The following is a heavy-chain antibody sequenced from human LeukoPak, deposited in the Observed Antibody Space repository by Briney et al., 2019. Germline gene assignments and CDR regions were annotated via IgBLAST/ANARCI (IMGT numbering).Heavy chain of an antibody. CDR1: GFTFSSYA. J-gene: IGHJ5*02. CDR3: ARDSISAALFDL. Sequence: GGSLRLSCAASGFTFSSYAMNWVRQAPGKGPEWSSYITNSGSTISYADSVKGRFTISRDNAKNSLVLQMNSLRDEDSAVYYCARDSISAALFDLWGQGTLITVSS. CDR2: ITNSGSTI. V-gene: IGHV3-48*02. D-gene: IGHD2/OR15-2a*01.